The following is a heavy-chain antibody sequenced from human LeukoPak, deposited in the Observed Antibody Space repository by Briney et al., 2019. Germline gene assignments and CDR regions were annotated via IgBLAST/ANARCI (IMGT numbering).Heavy chain of an antibody. CDR2: IHSSGST. Sequence: PSETLSLTCTVPGGSTSSFYYWTWIRQPPGKGLEWIGNIHSSGSTDYNPSLKSRVTMSIDTSKNQFSLRLRSVTAADTAVYYCARPGQSSWWIYFNYWGQGALVTVSS. D-gene: IGHD2-15*01. CDR3: ARPGQSSWWIYFNY. J-gene: IGHJ4*02. V-gene: IGHV4-4*09. CDR1: GGSTSSFYY.